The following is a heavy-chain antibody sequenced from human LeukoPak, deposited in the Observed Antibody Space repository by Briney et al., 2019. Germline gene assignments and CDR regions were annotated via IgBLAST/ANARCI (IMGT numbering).Heavy chain of an antibody. CDR1: GFAFNFYA. V-gene: IGHV3-23*01. Sequence: GGSLRLSCAASGFAFNFYAMSWVRQAPGKGLQWVSTINANGINTYYADSVRGRFTISRDNSKDTLYLQLNSLRDEDTAVYYCARDGGSGGENDYWGQGTLVTVSS. D-gene: IGHD3-10*01. J-gene: IGHJ4*02. CDR2: INANGINT. CDR3: ARDGGSGGENDY.